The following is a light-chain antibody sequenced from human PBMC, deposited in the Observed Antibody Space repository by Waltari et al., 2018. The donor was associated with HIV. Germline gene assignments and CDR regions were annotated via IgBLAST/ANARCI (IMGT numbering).Light chain of an antibody. Sequence: EIVMTQSPLSLPVTPGEQTSTPCRPSQSIFNRSGYNSLDWYLQKPGQSPQLLIYLGINRASGVPDRFSGSASGTDFILQISRVEAEDVGVYYCMQALQTPHTFGQGTKLEI. CDR2: LGI. CDR1: QSIFNRSGYNS. J-gene: IGKJ2*01. CDR3: MQALQTPHT. V-gene: IGKV2-28*01.